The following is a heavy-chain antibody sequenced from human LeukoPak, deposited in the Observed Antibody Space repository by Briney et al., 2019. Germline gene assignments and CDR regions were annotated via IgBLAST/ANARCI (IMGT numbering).Heavy chain of an antibody. D-gene: IGHD3-10*01. CDR2: IYHSGTT. V-gene: IGHV4-38-2*02. CDR3: ARGATYYYGSGRNWFDP. CDR1: GYSISSGYY. J-gene: IGHJ5*02. Sequence: SETLSLTCTVSGYSISSGYYWGWIRQPPGKGLEWIGSIYHSGTTYYNPSLKSQVTILVDTSKNQFSLKLSSVTAADTAVYYCARGATYYYGSGRNWFDPWGQGTLVTVSS.